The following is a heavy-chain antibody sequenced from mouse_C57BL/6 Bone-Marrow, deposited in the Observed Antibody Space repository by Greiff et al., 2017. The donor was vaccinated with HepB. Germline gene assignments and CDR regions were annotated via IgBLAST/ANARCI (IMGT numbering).Heavy chain of an antibody. CDR1: GFTFSNYW. CDR3: TDGSAGWFAY. Sequence: VMLVESGGGLVQPGGSMKLSCVASGFTFSNYWMNWVRQSPEKGLEWVAQIRLKSDNYATHYAESVKGRFTISRDDSKSSVYLQMNNLRAEDTGIYYCTDGSAGWFAYWGQGTLVTVSA. D-gene: IGHD2-3*01. V-gene: IGHV6-3*01. J-gene: IGHJ3*01. CDR2: IRLKSDNYAT.